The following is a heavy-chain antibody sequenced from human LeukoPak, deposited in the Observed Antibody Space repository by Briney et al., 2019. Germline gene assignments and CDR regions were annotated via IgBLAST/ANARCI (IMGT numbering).Heavy chain of an antibody. Sequence: PGRSLRLSCAASGFTLDDYAMHWVRQAPGKGLEWVSGISWNSGSIGYADSVKGRFTISRDNAKNSLYLQMNSLRAEDTALYYCAKDIGAVAGTSDYWGQGTLVTVSS. V-gene: IGHV3-9*01. J-gene: IGHJ4*02. CDR1: GFTLDDYA. CDR3: AKDIGAVAGTSDY. D-gene: IGHD6-19*01. CDR2: ISWNSGSI.